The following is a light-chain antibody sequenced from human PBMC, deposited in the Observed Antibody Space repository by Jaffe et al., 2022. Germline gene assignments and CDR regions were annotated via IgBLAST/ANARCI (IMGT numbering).Light chain of an antibody. CDR2: AAS. CDR1: QGISNF. V-gene: IGKV1-27*01. CDR3: QHYDSAPAT. Sequence: DIQMTQSPSSLSASVGDRVTLTCRASQGISNFLAWYQQKPGKVPKLLIYAASTLQSGVPSRFSGSGSGTEFTLTITSLQPEDVATYYCQHYDSAPATFGGGSKVELK. J-gene: IGKJ4*01.